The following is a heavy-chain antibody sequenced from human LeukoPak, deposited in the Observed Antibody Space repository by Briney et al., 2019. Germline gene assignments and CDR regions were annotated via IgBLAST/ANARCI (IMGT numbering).Heavy chain of an antibody. D-gene: IGHD2-15*01. CDR3: ATDPVGYCSANGCYSVDY. J-gene: IGHJ4*02. CDR2: FNPEDGET. V-gene: IGHV1-24*01. Sequence: WASVEVSCKVSGYTLTELSMHWVRQAPGKGLEWMGGFNPEDGETIYAQRFQGRVTMTEDTSTDTAYMELSSLRSDDTAVYYCATDPVGYCSANGCYSVDYWGQGTLVAVSS. CDR1: GYTLTELS.